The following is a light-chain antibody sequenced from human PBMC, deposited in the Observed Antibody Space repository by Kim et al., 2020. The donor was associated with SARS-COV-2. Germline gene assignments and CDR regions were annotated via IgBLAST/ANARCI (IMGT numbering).Light chain of an antibody. CDR3: QAWDSSTAV. Sequence: SYELTQPPSVSVSPGQTASITCSGDKLGDKYACWYQQKPDQSPVLVIYQDSKRPSGIPERFSGSNSGNTATLTISGTQAMDEADYYCQAWDSSTAVFSGG. CDR1: KLGDKY. V-gene: IGLV3-1*01. J-gene: IGLJ2*01. CDR2: QDS.